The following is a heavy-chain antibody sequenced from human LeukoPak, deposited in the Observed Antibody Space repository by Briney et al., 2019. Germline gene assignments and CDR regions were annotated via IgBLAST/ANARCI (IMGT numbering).Heavy chain of an antibody. Sequence: GGSLRLSCVASGFSFRNYAIHWVRQAPGKGLEYVSVINTDGRITYYADSVKGRFTISRDNSKNTVYLQMGSLRGEDMAVYYCAGLDGGVATNYWGQGTLVTVSS. J-gene: IGHJ4*02. V-gene: IGHV3-64*02. D-gene: IGHD5-12*01. CDR3: AGLDGGVATNY. CDR1: GFSFRNYA. CDR2: INTDGRIT.